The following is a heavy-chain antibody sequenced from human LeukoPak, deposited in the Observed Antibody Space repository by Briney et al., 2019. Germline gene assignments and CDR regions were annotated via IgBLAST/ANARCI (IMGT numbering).Heavy chain of an antibody. J-gene: IGHJ5*02. V-gene: IGHV4-38-2*02. CDR1: GYSISSAFY. Sequence: SETLSLTCTVSGYSISSAFYWGWIRQPPGKGLEWIGSIYHSGSTYYNPSLKSRVTISVDTSKNQFSLKLSSVTAADTAVYYCARGSAVSTAYNWFDPWGQGTLVTVSS. CDR3: ARGSAVSTAYNWFDP. D-gene: IGHD6-25*01. CDR2: IYHSGST.